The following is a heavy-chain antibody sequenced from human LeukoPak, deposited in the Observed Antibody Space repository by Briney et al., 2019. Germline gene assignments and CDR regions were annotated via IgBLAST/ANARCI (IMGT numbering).Heavy chain of an antibody. Sequence: GGSLRLSCAASGFPFSSYGMHWVRQAPGKGLEWVAFIRYDGSNKYYADSVKGRFTISRDNSKNTLYLQMNSLRAEDTAVYYCAKDRAEGYCSCGSCYFDYWGQGTLVTVSS. CDR3: AKDRAEGYCSCGSCYFDY. D-gene: IGHD2-15*01. J-gene: IGHJ4*02. CDR1: GFPFSSYG. V-gene: IGHV3-30*02. CDR2: IRYDGSNK.